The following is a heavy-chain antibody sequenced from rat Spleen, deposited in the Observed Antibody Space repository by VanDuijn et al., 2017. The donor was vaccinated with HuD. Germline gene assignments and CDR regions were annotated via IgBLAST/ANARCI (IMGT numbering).Heavy chain of an antibody. Sequence: EVQLVESDGGLVQPGRSLKLSCAASGFTFSDYYMAWVRQAPTKGLEWVATISYDGLNTYYRDSVKGRFTISRDNAKTTLYLQMDSLRSEDTATYYCARRYDFDYWGQGVMVTVSS. CDR3: ARRYDFDY. D-gene: IGHD1-11*01. J-gene: IGHJ2*01. V-gene: IGHV5-29*01. CDR1: GFTFSDYY. CDR2: ISYDGLNT.